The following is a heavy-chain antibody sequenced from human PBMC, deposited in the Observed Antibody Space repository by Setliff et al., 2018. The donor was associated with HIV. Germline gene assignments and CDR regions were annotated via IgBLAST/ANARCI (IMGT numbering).Heavy chain of an antibody. D-gene: IGHD1-1*01. J-gene: IGHJ3*01. CDR2: INTYNGNT. V-gene: IGHV1-18*01. Sequence: ASVKVSCKASGYTFTTYGISWVRQAPGQGLEWMGWINTYNGNTNYAQKLQGRVNITTDTSTSTAYLELRRLRSDDAAVYFCARNKLSDAFDVWGPGTMVTVSS. CDR1: GYTFTTYG. CDR3: ARNKLSDAFDV.